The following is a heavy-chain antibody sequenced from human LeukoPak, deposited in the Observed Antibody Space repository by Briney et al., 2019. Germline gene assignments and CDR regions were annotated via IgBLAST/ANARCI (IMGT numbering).Heavy chain of an antibody. J-gene: IGHJ5*02. CDR2: INHSGST. V-gene: IGHV4-34*01. CDR3: ASLGSGSP. CDR1: GGSFSGYY. D-gene: IGHD3-10*01. Sequence: SETLSLTCAVYGGSFSGYYWSWIRQPPGKGLEWIGEINHSGSTNYDPSLKGRVTISVDTSKNQFSLKLSSVTAADTAVYYCASLGSGSPWGQGTLVTVSS.